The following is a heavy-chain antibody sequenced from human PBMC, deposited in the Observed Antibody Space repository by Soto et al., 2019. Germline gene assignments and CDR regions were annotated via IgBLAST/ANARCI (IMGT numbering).Heavy chain of an antibody. J-gene: IGHJ4*02. V-gene: IGHV3-74*01. CDR3: ARGLFWDY. CDR2: INEDESNT. D-gene: IGHD3-3*01. CDR1: GFTVSNYW. Sequence: EVQLVESGGGLVQPGGSLRLSCATSGFTVSNYWMHWVRQAPGKGPVWVSRINEDESNTNYADSVKGRFTISSDNAKNTLYLQMNSLRAEDTAVYYCARGLFWDYWGQGTRVTVSS.